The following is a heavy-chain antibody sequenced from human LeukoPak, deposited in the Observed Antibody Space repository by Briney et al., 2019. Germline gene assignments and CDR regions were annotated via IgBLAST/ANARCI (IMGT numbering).Heavy chain of an antibody. J-gene: IGHJ4*02. Sequence: SETLSLTCTVSGYSISSGYYWGWIRQPPGKGLEWIGSIYHSGSTYYNPSLKSRVTISVDTSKNQFSLKLSSVTAADTAVYYCARVGLGDSSSSLYYWGQGALVTVSS. V-gene: IGHV4-38-2*02. CDR3: ARVGLGDSSSSLYY. D-gene: IGHD6-6*01. CDR1: GYSISSGYY. CDR2: IYHSGST.